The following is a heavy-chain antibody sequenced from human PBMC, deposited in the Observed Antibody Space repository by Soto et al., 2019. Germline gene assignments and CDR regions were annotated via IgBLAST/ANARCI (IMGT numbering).Heavy chain of an antibody. J-gene: IGHJ4*02. CDR3: ARCLVYDSSGYYPSPLVY. D-gene: IGHD3-22*01. V-gene: IGHV4-34*01. CDR1: GGSFSGYY. Sequence: SETLSLTCAVYGGSFSGYYWSWIRQPPGKGLEWIGEINHSGSTNYNPSLKSRVTISVDTSKNQFSLKLSSVTAADTAVYYCARCLVYDSSGYYPSPLVYWGQGTLVTVSS. CDR2: INHSGST.